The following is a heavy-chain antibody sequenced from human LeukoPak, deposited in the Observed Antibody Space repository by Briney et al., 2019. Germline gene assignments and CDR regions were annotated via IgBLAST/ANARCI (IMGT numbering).Heavy chain of an antibody. CDR3: ARDERQSPDV. Sequence: ASVKVSCKASGYTFTSYDITWVRQAPGQGLEWMGWISAYNGNTNYAQKLQGRVTMTTDTSTNTAYMEVRSLRSDDTAVYYCARDERQSPDVWGQGTTVTVSS. V-gene: IGHV1-18*01. J-gene: IGHJ6*02. D-gene: IGHD6-25*01. CDR2: ISAYNGNT. CDR1: GYTFTSYD.